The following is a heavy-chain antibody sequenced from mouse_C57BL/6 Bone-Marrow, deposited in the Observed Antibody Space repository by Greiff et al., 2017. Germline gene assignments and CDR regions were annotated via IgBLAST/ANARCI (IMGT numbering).Heavy chain of an antibody. D-gene: IGHD1-1*01. V-gene: IGHV1-81*01. CDR3: ARSEFYGSSYRD. J-gene: IGHJ2*01. Sequence: QVQLQQSGAELARPGASVKLSCKASGYTFTSYGISWVKQRTGQGLEWIGEIYPRSGNTYYNEKFKGKATLTADKSSGTAYMELRSLTSKDSAVYFCARSEFYGSSYRDWGQGTTRTVSS. CDR2: IYPRSGNT. CDR1: GYTFTSYG.